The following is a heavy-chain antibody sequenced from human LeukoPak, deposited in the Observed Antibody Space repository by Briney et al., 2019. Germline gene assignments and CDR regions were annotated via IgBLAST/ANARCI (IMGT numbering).Heavy chain of an antibody. CDR1: GGTFSSYA. V-gene: IGHV1-69*01. D-gene: IGHD3-3*01. CDR3: ARGSGSFGVVTNWFDP. Sequence: SVKVSCKASGGTFSSYAISWVRQAPGQGLEWMGGVIPIFGTANYAQKFQGRVTITADESTSTAYMELSSLRSEDTAVYYCARGSGSFGVVTNWFDPWGQGTLVTVSS. J-gene: IGHJ5*02. CDR2: VIPIFGTA.